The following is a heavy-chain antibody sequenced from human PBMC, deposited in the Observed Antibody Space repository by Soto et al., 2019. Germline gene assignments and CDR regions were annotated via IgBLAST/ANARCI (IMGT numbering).Heavy chain of an antibody. CDR2: IYYSGST. CDR3: ARDPFGGNPGFGY. D-gene: IGHD3-16*01. Sequence: SDTLSLSCTVSGGSMSSGGDYWSWIRQHPGKGLEWIGYIYYSGSTYYNPSLKSRVTISVDTSKNQFSLKLSSVTAADTAVYYCARDPFGGNPGFGYWGQGTLVTVSS. CDR1: GGSMSSGGDY. J-gene: IGHJ4*02. V-gene: IGHV4-31*03.